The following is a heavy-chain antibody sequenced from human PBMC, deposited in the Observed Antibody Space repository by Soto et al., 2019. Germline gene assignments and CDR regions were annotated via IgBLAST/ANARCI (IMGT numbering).Heavy chain of an antibody. J-gene: IGHJ4*02. V-gene: IGHV4-39*01. CDR1: GGSIRGSTNY. CDR3: GRHRGVFWTGFDY. D-gene: IGHD3-3*01. CDR2: IQYTGSS. Sequence: QLQLQGSGPGLVKPSETLSLTCTVSGGSIRGSTNYWAWIRQSPGKGLEWIASIQYTGSSYYNPSLKSRLIIAVDTSTNDFSLQFTSVTAADSALYAGGRHRGVFWTGFDYWGQGTLVTVSS.